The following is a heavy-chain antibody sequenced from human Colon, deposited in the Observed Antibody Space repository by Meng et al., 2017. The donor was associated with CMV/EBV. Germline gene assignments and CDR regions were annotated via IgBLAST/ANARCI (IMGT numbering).Heavy chain of an antibody. J-gene: IGHJ4*02. Sequence: GGSLRLSCAASGFILSGSAMHWVRQASGKGLEWVGRIRTRPNGYATAYAASVEGRFTISRDDSENTAYLQMNSLRTEDTAVYYCAVLAVAEPVSYWGQGTLVTVSS. CDR1: GFILSGSA. CDR2: IRTRPNGYAT. V-gene: IGHV3-73*01. CDR3: AVLAVAEPVSY. D-gene: IGHD6-19*01.